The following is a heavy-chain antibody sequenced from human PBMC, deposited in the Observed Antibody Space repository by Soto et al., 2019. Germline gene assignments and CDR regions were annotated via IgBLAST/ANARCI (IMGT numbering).Heavy chain of an antibody. J-gene: IGHJ4*02. CDR1: GGSISSSSSY. Sequence: PSETLSLTCTVSGGSISSSSSYWGWIRQPPGKGLEWVGSIYYLGNTYYNPSLGGRVSISVDKSKNQFSLKLNSVTAADTAVFYCVGLLPYLSSGYHLNYLGQGNPVTVSS. D-gene: IGHD3-22*01. CDR2: IYYLGNT. CDR3: VGLLPYLSSGYHLNY. V-gene: IGHV4-39*01.